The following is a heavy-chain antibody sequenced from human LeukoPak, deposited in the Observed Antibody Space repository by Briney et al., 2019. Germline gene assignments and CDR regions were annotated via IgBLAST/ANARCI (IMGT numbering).Heavy chain of an antibody. CDR2: INNSGTT. Sequence: PGGSLRLSCAASGFPFSSYGMNWVRQSPGKGLEWIGEINNSGTTNYNPSLKSRVTISIDTSKNQFSLILTSVTAADMAVYYCASDRQYDSSGPEALWHHYMDVWGKGATVTVSS. J-gene: IGHJ6*03. CDR1: GFPFSSYG. V-gene: IGHV4-34*01. D-gene: IGHD3-22*01. CDR3: ASDRQYDSSGPEALWHHYMDV.